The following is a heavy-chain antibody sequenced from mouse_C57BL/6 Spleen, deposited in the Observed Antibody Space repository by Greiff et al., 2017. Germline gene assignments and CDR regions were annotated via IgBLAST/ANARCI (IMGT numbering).Heavy chain of an antibody. CDR2: IDPEDGET. D-gene: IGHD3-2*02. CDR3: ARSDPRQLRLLDY. Sequence: VQLKESGAELVKPGASVKLSCTASGFNIKDYYMHWVKQRTEQGLEWIGRIDPEDGETKYAPKFQGKATITADTSTNTAYLQLSSLTSEDTAVYYCARSDPRQLRLLDYWGQGTTLTVSS. V-gene: IGHV14-2*01. J-gene: IGHJ2*01. CDR1: GFNIKDYY.